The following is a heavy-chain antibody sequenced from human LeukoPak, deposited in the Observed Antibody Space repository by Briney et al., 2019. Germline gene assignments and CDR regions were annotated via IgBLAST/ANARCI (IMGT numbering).Heavy chain of an antibody. J-gene: IGHJ4*02. V-gene: IGHV3-30*04. CDR2: ISYDGSNK. D-gene: IGHD3-22*01. Sequence: PGWSLRLSCAASGFTFSSYAMHWVRQAPGKGLEWVAVISYDGSNKYYADSVKGRFTISRDNSKDTLHLQMNTLRAEDTAVYYCARDKSPFASSGSWYFDYWGQGTLVTVSS. CDR1: GFTFSSYA. CDR3: ARDKSPFASSGSWYFDY.